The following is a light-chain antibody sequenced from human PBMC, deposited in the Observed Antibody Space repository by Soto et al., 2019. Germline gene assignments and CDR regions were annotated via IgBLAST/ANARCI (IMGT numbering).Light chain of an antibody. J-gene: IGKJ5*01. V-gene: IGKV3-20*01. CDR2: DAS. CDR3: QEYDGSPIT. Sequence: EIVLTQSPDTLSLSPGERATLSCRASQSIRSGRLAWYQQKPGQAPTLVIFDASSRASGIPERFSGSGSGTDFTLTINRLEPEDFAVYYCQEYDGSPITFGLGTRLEIK. CDR1: QSIRSGR.